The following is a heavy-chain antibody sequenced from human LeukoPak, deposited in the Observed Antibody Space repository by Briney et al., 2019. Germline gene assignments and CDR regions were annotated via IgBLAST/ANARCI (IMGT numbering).Heavy chain of an antibody. D-gene: IGHD3-10*01. J-gene: IGHJ5*02. CDR2: LSGDRGNI. Sequence: GGSLRLSCAASGFSFSSYSMSWVRQAPGKGLEWVSALSGDRGNIYYADSVRGRFAISRDNSKNTLYLQMNSLRVEDTATYCCAKDGWPRGANWFGPWGQGILVTVSS. V-gene: IGHV3-23*01. CDR1: GFSFSSYS. CDR3: AKDGWPRGANWFGP.